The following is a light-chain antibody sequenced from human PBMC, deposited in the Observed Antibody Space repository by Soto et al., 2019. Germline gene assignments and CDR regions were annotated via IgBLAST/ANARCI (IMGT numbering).Light chain of an antibody. CDR3: NSYTATSARV. J-gene: IGLJ3*02. CDR1: SSDIGAYNY. CDR2: EVS. Sequence: QSALTQPASVSGSPGQSITISCTGTSSDIGAYNYVSWYQQHPGKAPELMIYEVSNRPSGVSNRFSGSKSGNTASLTISGLQAEDEADYYCNSYTATSARVFGGGTKVTVL. V-gene: IGLV2-14*01.